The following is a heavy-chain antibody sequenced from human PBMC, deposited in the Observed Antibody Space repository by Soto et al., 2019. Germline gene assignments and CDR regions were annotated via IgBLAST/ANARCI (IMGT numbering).Heavy chain of an antibody. J-gene: IGHJ3*02. CDR1: GFTFSSYA. V-gene: IGHV3-23*01. CDR2: ISGSGGST. Sequence: PGGSLRLSCAASGFTFSSYAMSWVRQAPGKGLEWVSAISGSGGSTYYADSVKGRFTISRDNSKNTLYLQMNSLRAEDTAVYYCAKDYDILTGYYVYAFDIWGQGTMVTVSS. D-gene: IGHD3-9*01. CDR3: AKDYDILTGYYVYAFDI.